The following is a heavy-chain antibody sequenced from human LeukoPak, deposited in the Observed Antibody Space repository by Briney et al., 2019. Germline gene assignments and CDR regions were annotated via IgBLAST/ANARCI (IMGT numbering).Heavy chain of an antibody. V-gene: IGHV3-48*04. CDR2: ISSSSSTI. CDR3: ARDLGRLRDSSGSVDAFDI. CDR1: GFTFSSYS. Sequence: GGSLRLSCAASGFTFSSYSMNWVRRAPGKGLEWVSYISSSSSTIYYADSVKGRFTISRDNAKNSLYLQMNSLRAEDTALYYCARDLGRLRDSSGSVDAFDIWGQGTMVTVSS. J-gene: IGHJ3*02. D-gene: IGHD3-22*01.